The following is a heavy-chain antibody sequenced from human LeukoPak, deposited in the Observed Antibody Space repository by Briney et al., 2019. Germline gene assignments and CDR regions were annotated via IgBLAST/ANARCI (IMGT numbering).Heavy chain of an antibody. D-gene: IGHD4-23*01. J-gene: IGHJ4*02. Sequence: PGGSLRFSCAASGFTFSSYAMSWVRQAPGKGLEWVSAISGSGGNTYYADSVKGRFTISRDNSKNTLYLQMNSLRAEDTAVYYCAKWSPYGGYPGYWGQGTLVTVSS. CDR2: ISGSGGNT. CDR3: AKWSPYGGYPGY. V-gene: IGHV3-23*01. CDR1: GFTFSSYA.